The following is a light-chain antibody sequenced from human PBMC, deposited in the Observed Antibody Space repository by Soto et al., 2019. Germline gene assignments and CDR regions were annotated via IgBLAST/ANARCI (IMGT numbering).Light chain of an antibody. CDR3: QQSYSTPFT. CDR2: AAS. J-gene: IGKJ4*01. Sequence: DIQMTQSXSSLSASVGDRVTITCRASQSISSYLNWYQQKPGKAPKLLIYAASSLQSGVPSRFSGSGSGTDFTLTISSLQPEDFASYYCQQSYSTPFTFGGGTKVDIK. CDR1: QSISSY. V-gene: IGKV1-39*01.